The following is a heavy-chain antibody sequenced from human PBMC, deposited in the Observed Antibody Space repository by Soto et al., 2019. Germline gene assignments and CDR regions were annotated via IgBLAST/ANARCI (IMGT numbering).Heavy chain of an antibody. CDR1: GGTFSRQA. Sequence: QVQLVQSGAEVKKPWSSVKVSCKASGGTFSRQAISWVRQAPGQGLEWMGGIIPFFGTANYAQKFQGRVTITADESTSTAHMELSSVRSEDTAVYYCATVHRLGSGSYYDPLYWFDPWGQGTLVTVSS. CDR3: ATVHRLGSGSYYDPLYWFDP. J-gene: IGHJ5*02. V-gene: IGHV1-69*01. CDR2: IIPFFGTA. D-gene: IGHD3-10*01.